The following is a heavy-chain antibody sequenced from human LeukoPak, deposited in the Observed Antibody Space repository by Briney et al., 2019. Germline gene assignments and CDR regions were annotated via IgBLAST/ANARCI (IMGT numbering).Heavy chain of an antibody. V-gene: IGHV3-48*01. CDR3: ARSSGYPYFDY. CDR1: RFTFSDYS. CDR2: ITKSSDTI. Sequence: GGSLRLSCEASRFTFSDYSMNWVRQAPGGGLEWLSYITKSSDTIYYRDSVKGRFITSRDNAKNSVYLQMNSLRAEDTALYYCARSSGYPYFDYWGQGTLVTVSS. J-gene: IGHJ4*02. D-gene: IGHD3-22*01.